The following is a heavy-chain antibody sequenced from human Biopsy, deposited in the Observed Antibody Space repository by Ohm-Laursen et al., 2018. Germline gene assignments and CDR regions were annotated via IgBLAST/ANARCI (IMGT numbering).Heavy chain of an antibody. CDR3: TRAGGGKIYGL. CDR1: GVSINTGGYY. D-gene: IGHD3-16*01. J-gene: IGHJ4*02. V-gene: IGHV4-31*03. CDR2: IHYSGNT. Sequence: TLSLTCTVSGVSINTGGYYWTWIRQHPGTGLEWFGYIHYSGNTLYNPSLKSRLTISVDTSRNQFPLKLTSVTAADTALYYCTRAGGGKIYGLWGQGTLVTVSS.